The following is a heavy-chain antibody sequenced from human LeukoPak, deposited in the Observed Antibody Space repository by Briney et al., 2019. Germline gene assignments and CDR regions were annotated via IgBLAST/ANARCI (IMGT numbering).Heavy chain of an antibody. J-gene: IGHJ4*02. V-gene: IGHV1-46*01. CDR2: INPSGGST. CDR3: ARGGKQLPLDY. Sequence: ASVKVSCKASGYTFTSYYMHWVRQAPGQGLEWMGIINPSGGSTSYAQKFQGRVTITADESTSTAYMELSSLRSEDTAVYYCARGGKQLPLDYWGQGTLVTVSS. CDR1: GYTFTSYY. D-gene: IGHD6-6*01.